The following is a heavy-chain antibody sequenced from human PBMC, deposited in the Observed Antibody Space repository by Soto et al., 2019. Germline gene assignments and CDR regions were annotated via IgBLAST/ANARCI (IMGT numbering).Heavy chain of an antibody. CDR3: ARLVQRSLDY. D-gene: IGHD3-10*01. J-gene: IGHJ4*02. Sequence: SETLSLTCTVSGGSISSSSYYWGWIRQPPGKGLEWIGSIYYSGSTYYNPSLKSRVTISVDTSKNQFSLKLSSVTAADTAVYYCARLVQRSLDYWGQGTQVTVSS. V-gene: IGHV4-39*01. CDR1: GGSISSSSYY. CDR2: IYYSGST.